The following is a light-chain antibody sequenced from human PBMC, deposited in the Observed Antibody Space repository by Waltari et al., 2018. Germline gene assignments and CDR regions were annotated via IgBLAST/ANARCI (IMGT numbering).Light chain of an antibody. Sequence: EIVLTQSPATLSLSPGKRATLSCRASQNIDSYLAWYQLKPGQVPRLLIYDASNRATGIPARFSGSGSGADFTLIISSLEPEDFAVYYCQQYGRSPYTFGGGTKVEIK. J-gene: IGKJ4*01. CDR1: QNIDSY. V-gene: IGKV3-11*01. CDR3: QQYGRSPYT. CDR2: DAS.